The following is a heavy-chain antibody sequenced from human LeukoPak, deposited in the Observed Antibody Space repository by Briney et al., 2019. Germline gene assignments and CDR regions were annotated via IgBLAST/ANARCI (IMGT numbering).Heavy chain of an antibody. V-gene: IGHV3-30-3*01. CDR3: ARDEGGYSYGSPYY. D-gene: IGHD5-18*01. CDR1: GFTFSSYA. Sequence: PGGSLRLSCAASGFTFSSYAMHWVRQAPGKGLEWVAVISYDGSNKYYADSVKGRFTISRDNSKNTLYLQMNSLRAEDTAVYYCARDEGGYSYGSPYYWGQGTLVTASS. CDR2: ISYDGSNK. J-gene: IGHJ4*02.